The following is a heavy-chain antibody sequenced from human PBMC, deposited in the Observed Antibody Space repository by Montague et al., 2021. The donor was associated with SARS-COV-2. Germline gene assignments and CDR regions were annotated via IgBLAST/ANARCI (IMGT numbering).Heavy chain of an antibody. V-gene: IGHV4-59*08. CDR1: GDSISNYS. Sequence: SETLSLTCSVPGDSISNYSRSWIRQSPGKGLEWIGYIYYSGSTNYNPSLTSRVTISVDTSKNQVSLRLTSVTAADTAVHYCARHLRVTTVTSHMYHYAMDVWGQGATVTVSS. D-gene: IGHD4-11*01. CDR3: ARHLRVTTVTSHMYHYAMDV. J-gene: IGHJ6*02. CDR2: IYYSGST.